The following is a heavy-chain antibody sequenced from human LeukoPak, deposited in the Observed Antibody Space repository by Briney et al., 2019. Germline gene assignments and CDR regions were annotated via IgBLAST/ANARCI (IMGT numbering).Heavy chain of an antibody. CDR2: MDPNSGNT. J-gene: IGHJ4*02. Sequence: GASVKVSCKTSGYTFTSYGISWVRQAPGQGLEWMGWMDPNSGNTGYAQRFQGRVTLTRSTSLSEAYMELTSLKFEDTAVYYCARVQGSDTSGSFDHWGQGTLVTVSS. D-gene: IGHD1-26*01. CDR3: ARVQGSDTSGSFDH. CDR1: GYTFTSYG. V-gene: IGHV1-8*02.